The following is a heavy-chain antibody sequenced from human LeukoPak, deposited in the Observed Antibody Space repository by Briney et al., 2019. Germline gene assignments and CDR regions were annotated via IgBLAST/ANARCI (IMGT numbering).Heavy chain of an antibody. CDR2: INDDGSAT. V-gene: IGHV3-74*01. CDR3: ARDEIVATKNDAFDI. J-gene: IGHJ3*02. Sequence: GGSLRLSCAASGFTFSNYWMHWVRHVPGKGLVWVSRINDDGSATFYADSVKGRFTISRDNAKNSLYLQMNSLRAEDTAVYYCARDEIVATKNDAFDIWGQGTMVTVSS. D-gene: IGHD5-12*01. CDR1: GFTFSNYW.